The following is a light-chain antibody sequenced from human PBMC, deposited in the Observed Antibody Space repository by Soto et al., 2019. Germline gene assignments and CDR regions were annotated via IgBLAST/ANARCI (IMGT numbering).Light chain of an antibody. J-gene: IGLJ3*02. CDR1: GSDLGAYNH. Sequence: QSVLTQPASVSASPGQSITISCTGTGSDLGAYNHVSWYQQHPGRAPKLMIYDVTYRPSGISDRFSGSKSGNTASLTVSRLQAEDEADYYCTSYTISGTHVFGGGTQLTVL. CDR2: DVT. V-gene: IGLV2-14*01. CDR3: TSYTISGTHV.